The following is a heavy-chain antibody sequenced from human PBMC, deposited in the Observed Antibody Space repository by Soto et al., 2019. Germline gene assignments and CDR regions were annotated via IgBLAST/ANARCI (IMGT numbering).Heavy chain of an antibody. CDR1: GGTFSSYT. CDR3: ARAFDHGRGVTPYYYYGMDV. Sequence: SVKVSCKASGGTFSSYTISWVRQAPGQGLEWMGRIIPILGIANYAQKFQGRVTITADKSTSTAYMELSSLRSEDTAVYYCARAFDHGRGVTPYYYYGMDVWAQRTTVTVSS. CDR2: IIPILGIA. D-gene: IGHD3-10*02. V-gene: IGHV1-69*02. J-gene: IGHJ6*02.